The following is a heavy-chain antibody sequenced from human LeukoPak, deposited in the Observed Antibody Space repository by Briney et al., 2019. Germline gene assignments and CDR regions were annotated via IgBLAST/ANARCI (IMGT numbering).Heavy chain of an antibody. CDR2: ISYDGSNK. CDR1: GFTFSSYA. D-gene: IGHD5-12*01. CDR3: ARDRAVATPLTYYYYHGMDV. J-gene: IGHJ6*02. Sequence: GRSLRLSCAASGFTFSSYAMHSVRQAPGKGLERVAAISYDGSNKYYADSVKGRFTISRDNSKNTLYLQMNSLRAEDTAVYYCARDRAVATPLTYYYYHGMDVWGQGTTVTVSS. V-gene: IGHV3-30-3*01.